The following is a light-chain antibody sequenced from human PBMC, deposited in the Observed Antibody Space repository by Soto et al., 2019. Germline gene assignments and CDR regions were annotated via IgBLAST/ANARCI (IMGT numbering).Light chain of an antibody. CDR1: SSDVGGYNC. V-gene: IGLV2-8*01. CDR2: EVS. J-gene: IGLJ2*01. Sequence: QSALTQPPSASGSPGQSVTISCTGTSSDVGGYNCVSWYQQHPGKAPKLMIYEVSKRPSGVPDRFSGSKSGNTASLTVSGLQAEDEADYYCSSYAGSNIPVVFGGGTTLTVL. CDR3: SSYAGSNIPVV.